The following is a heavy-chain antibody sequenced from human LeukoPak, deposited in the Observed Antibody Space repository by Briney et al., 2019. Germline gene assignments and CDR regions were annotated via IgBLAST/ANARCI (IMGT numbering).Heavy chain of an antibody. CDR1: GFTFSNYY. V-gene: IGHV3-7*01. J-gene: IGHJ4*02. CDR3: ARDGHNGNDFDY. D-gene: IGHD1-1*01. Sequence: GGSLRLSCAASGFTFSNYYLTWVRQAPGKGLERVANINQDGSLEKYVDSVKGRFTISRDNAENSVYLQMNSLRAEDTAVYYCARDGHNGNDFDYWGQGTLVTVSS. CDR2: INQDGSLE.